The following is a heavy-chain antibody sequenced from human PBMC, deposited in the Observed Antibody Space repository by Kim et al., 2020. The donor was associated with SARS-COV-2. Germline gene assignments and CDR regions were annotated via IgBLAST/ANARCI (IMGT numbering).Heavy chain of an antibody. CDR3: ARSLSIVDSIIFDY. D-gene: IGHD1-26*01. Sequence: AQKFQSRVTITADEPTSTAYMELSSLRSEDTAVYYCARSLSIVDSIIFDYWGQGTLVTVSS. V-gene: IGHV1-69*01. J-gene: IGHJ4*02.